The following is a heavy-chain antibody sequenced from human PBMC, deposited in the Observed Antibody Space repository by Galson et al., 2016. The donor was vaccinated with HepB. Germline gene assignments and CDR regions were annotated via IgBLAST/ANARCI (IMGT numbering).Heavy chain of an antibody. CDR2: VYYSGTT. CDR1: NGSVASNSYF. D-gene: IGHD3-16*02. V-gene: IGHV4-39*07. Sequence: SLTCTVSNGSVASNSYFWGWIRQPPGRGLEWIGTVYYSGTTYYNPSLKSRVTMSVDTSKNQISLKLTSVTAADTAVYYCARDPYNYDNAWGSYRHFYFDFWGQGALVTVSS. CDR3: ARDPYNYDNAWGSYRHFYFDF. J-gene: IGHJ4*02.